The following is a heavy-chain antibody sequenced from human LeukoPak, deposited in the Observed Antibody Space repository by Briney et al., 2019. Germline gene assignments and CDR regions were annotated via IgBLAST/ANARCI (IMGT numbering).Heavy chain of an antibody. V-gene: IGHV3-23*01. CDR2: ITGSSTWT. CDR3: ARELVSLGTGYFDL. CDR1: GFTFGTYG. Sequence: GGSLRLSCEASGFTFGTYGMTWVRQAPGKGLEWVSGITGSSTWTYYADSVRGRFTISRDNAKNTLHLQMNNLTADDTAIYYCARELVSLGTGYFDLWGRGTLVTVSS. J-gene: IGHJ2*01. D-gene: IGHD7-27*01.